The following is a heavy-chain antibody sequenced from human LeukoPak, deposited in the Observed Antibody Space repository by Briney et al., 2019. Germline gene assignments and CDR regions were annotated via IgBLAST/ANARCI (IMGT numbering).Heavy chain of an antibody. Sequence: SETLSLTCTVSGAPISTYYWSWIQQPPGKGLEWIGYIDYSGSTNYNPSLKSRVTISLDTSQNQFSLRLSSVTAADTAVYYCARDFGGTYFIQWYFDLWGRGTLVTVSS. J-gene: IGHJ2*01. D-gene: IGHD1-26*01. V-gene: IGHV4-59*01. CDR3: ARDFGGTYFIQWYFDL. CDR1: GAPISTYY. CDR2: IDYSGST.